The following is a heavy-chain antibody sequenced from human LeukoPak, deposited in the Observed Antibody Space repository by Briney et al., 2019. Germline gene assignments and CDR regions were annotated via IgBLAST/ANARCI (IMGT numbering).Heavy chain of an antibody. V-gene: IGHV4-38-2*02. D-gene: IGHD3-10*01. CDR1: GYSISSGYY. CDR3: AREGTVDRYFQH. Sequence: SETLSLTCTVSGYSISSGYYWGCIRPPPGKGLEWIGSIYHSGSTYYNPSLKSRVTISVDTSKNQFSLKLSSVTAADTAVYYCAREGTVDRYFQHWGQGTLVTVSS. J-gene: IGHJ1*01. CDR2: IYHSGST.